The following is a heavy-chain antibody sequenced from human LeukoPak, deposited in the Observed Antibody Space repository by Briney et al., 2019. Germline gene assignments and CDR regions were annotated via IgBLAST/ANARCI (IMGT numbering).Heavy chain of an antibody. CDR1: GFTFNAFG. D-gene: IGHD1-26*01. CDR2: IRYDGNDK. Sequence: GGALRLSCVASGFTFNAFGMHWVREAPGERLEWVAFIRYDGNDKYYSGSVEGRFTISRDNPKNTLYLQMNSLRVEDTSFYYCVKRGATVRRTYFFDSWGQGALVTVSS. V-gene: IGHV3-30*02. CDR3: VKRGATVRRTYFFDS. J-gene: IGHJ4*02.